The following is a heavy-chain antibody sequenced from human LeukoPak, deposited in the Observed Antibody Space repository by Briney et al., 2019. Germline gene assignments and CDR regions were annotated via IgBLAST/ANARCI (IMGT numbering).Heavy chain of an antibody. J-gene: IGHJ4*02. D-gene: IGHD3-22*01. CDR3: ARDPDLSGYSFFDY. CDR1: GFTLSIYW. V-gene: IGHV3-74*01. CDR2: INSDGSRT. Sequence: QPGGSLRLSCAASGFTLSIYWMHWVRQAPGKGLVWVSRINSDGSRTSYADSVKGRFTISRDNAKNTLYLQMNSLRAEDTAVYYCARDPDLSGYSFFDYWGQGTLVTVSS.